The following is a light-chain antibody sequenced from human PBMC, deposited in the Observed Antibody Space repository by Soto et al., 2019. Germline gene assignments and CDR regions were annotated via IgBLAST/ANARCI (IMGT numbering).Light chain of an antibody. J-gene: IGLJ1*01. CDR3: SSYAGSNTFYV. CDR2: GGD. Sequence: QSVLTQPASVSGSPGQSITISCTGTSSDVEHYNLVSWYQHHPGKAPKLMIYGGDKRPPGISNRFSGSKSGNTASLTISGLQAEDEADYYCSSYAGSNTFYVFGTGTKSPS. V-gene: IGLV2-23*03. CDR1: SSDVEHYNL.